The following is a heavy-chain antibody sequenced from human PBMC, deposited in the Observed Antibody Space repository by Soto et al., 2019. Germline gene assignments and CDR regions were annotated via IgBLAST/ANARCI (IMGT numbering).Heavy chain of an antibody. CDR1: GGSISSGGYS. CDR3: ARARIVLVPAAMESWFDP. D-gene: IGHD2-2*01. V-gene: IGHV4-30-2*01. Sequence: LSLTCAVSGGSISSGGYSWSWIRQPPGKGLEWIGYIYHSGSTYYNPSLKSRVTISVDRSKNQFSLKLSSVTAADTAVYYCARARIVLVPAAMESWFDPWGQGTLVTVSS. CDR2: IYHSGST. J-gene: IGHJ5*02.